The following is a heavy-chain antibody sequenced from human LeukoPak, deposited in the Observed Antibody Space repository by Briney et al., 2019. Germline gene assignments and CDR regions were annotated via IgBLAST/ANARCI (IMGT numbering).Heavy chain of an antibody. Sequence: PGGSLRLSCAASGFTFSSYGMHWVRQAPGKGLEWVAVIWYDGSNKYYADSGKGRFTISRDNSKNTLYLQMNSLRAEDTAVYYCAKGSSYYYDSSGYYYPLDYWGQGTLVTVSS. D-gene: IGHD3-22*01. CDR2: IWYDGSNK. CDR3: AKGSSYYYDSSGYYYPLDY. CDR1: GFTFSSYG. J-gene: IGHJ4*02. V-gene: IGHV3-33*06.